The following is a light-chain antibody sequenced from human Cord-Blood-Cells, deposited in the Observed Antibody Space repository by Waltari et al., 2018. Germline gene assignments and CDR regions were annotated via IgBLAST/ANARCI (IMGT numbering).Light chain of an antibody. J-gene: IGLJ1*01. CDR2: DVS. CDR1: DSSVGGDNY. V-gene: IGLV2-11*01. Sequence: QSALPQYRSVSASPGQSVTISCTGTDSSVGGDNYVSWYQQHPGKAPKLMSYDVSKRPSGVPDRFSGSKSGNTASLTISGLQAEDEADYYCCSYAGSYTSYVFGTGTKVTVL. CDR3: CSYAGSYTSYV.